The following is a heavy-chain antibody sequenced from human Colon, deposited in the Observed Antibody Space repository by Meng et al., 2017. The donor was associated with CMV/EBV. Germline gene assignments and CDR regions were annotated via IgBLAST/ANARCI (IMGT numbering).Heavy chain of an antibody. Sequence: GGSLRLSCAASGFSVNNNYMTWVRQAPGKGLEYVSMFYSIGSYSESVKGRFTIARDNSKNSVYLHMKSLRPEDTGIYYCARGRWLDPWGQGTLVTVSS. V-gene: IGHV3-53*05. J-gene: IGHJ5*02. CDR2: FYSIG. CDR1: GFSVNNNY. CDR3: ARGRWLDP.